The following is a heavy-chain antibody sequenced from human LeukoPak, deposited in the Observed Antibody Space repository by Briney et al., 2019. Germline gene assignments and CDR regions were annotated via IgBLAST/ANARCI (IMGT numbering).Heavy chain of an antibody. J-gene: IGHJ4*02. Sequence: ASVKLSCKASGYTFTSYDINWVRQATGQGLEWIGWMNLNSGNTGYAQKFQGRVTITRNTSISTAYMELSSLRSEDTAVYYCARSGSPLDYWGQGTLVTVSS. CDR1: GYTFTSYD. CDR3: ARSGSPLDY. D-gene: IGHD5-12*01. CDR2: MNLNSGNT. V-gene: IGHV1-8*03.